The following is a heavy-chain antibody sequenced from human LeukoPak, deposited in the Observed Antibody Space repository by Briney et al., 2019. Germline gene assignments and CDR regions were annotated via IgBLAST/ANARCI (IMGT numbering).Heavy chain of an antibody. J-gene: IGHJ3*02. CDR1: GYSFTTYW. V-gene: IGHV5-51*01. D-gene: IGHD6-19*01. CDR2: IYCGVSDT. CDR3: ARRRVAGTRYFRERLYGGFDI. Sequence: ESLKISCMGSGYSFTTYWIGWVRQMHGKGLEWKGMIYCGVSDTRYRLSFQDQVTISADQSNSITYLQWSSLKSSHTAMYNCARRRVAGTRYFRERLYGGFDIWGKGTMVTVSS.